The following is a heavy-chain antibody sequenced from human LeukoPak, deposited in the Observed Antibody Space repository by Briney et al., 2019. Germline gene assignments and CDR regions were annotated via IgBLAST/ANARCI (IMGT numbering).Heavy chain of an antibody. J-gene: IGHJ4*02. D-gene: IGHD2-21*02. CDR3: ARGGGGVTAMNS. CDR1: GFTFSSYS. CDR2: FYSDGST. V-gene: IGHV3-53*01. Sequence: GGSLRLSCAASGFTFSSYSMSWVRQAPGRGLEWVSVFYSDGSTYYAGSVKGRFTISRDISKNTLYLQMYSLRPEDTAVYYCARGGGGVTAMNSWGQGTLVTVSS.